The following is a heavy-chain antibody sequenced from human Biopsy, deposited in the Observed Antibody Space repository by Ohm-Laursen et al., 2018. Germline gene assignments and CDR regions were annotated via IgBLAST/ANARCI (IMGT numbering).Heavy chain of an antibody. CDR3: ARATNSTGWPYYYFYGMDV. J-gene: IGHJ6*02. CDR1: GGSISSYQ. CDR2: LYNTGGT. D-gene: IGHD2/OR15-2a*01. V-gene: IGHV4-59*01. Sequence: SETLSLTCTVSGGSISSYQWTWIRQPPGKGLEWIGYLYNTGGTNYNPSLKSRVTISVDTSKNQFSLRLNSVTAVDTAVYYCARATNSTGWPYYYFYGMDVWGQGTTVTVSS.